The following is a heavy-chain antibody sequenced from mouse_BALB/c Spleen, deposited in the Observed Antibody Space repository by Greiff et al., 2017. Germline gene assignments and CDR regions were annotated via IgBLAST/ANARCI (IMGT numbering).Heavy chain of an antibody. CDR3: ARLGYYGSMDY. J-gene: IGHJ4*01. V-gene: IGHV3-2*02. Sequence: DVQLQESGPGLVKPSQSLSLTCTVTGYSITSDYAWNWIRQFPGNKLEWMGYISYSGSTSYNPSLKSRISITRDTSKNQFFLQLNSVTTEDTATYYCARLGYYGSMDYWGQGTSVTVSS. D-gene: IGHD1-1*01. CDR1: GYSITSDYA. CDR2: ISYSGST.